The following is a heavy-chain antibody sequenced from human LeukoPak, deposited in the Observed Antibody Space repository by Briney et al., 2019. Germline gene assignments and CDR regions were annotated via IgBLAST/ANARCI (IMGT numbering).Heavy chain of an antibody. CDR3: ARGGAGCFDS. Sequence: QPGGSLRLSCAASELTVNSNYMSWVRQAPGRGLEWVSVIYSGGSTYYADSVKGRFTISRDNAKNTVSLQMNSLRVEDTAVYYCARGGAGCFDSWGQGILVTVSS. J-gene: IGHJ4*02. CDR1: ELTVNSNY. V-gene: IGHV3-66*01. CDR2: IYSGGST. D-gene: IGHD4/OR15-4a*01.